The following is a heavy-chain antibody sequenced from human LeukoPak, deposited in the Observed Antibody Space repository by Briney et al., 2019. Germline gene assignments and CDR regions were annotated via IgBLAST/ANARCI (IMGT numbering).Heavy chain of an antibody. Sequence: EASVKVSCKASGGTSSSYAISWVRQAPGQGLEWMGGIIPIFGTANYAQKFQGRVTITADESTSTAYMELSSLRSEDTAVYYCAVALGYYYGMDVWGKGTTVTVSS. CDR2: IIPIFGTA. CDR1: GGTSSSYA. J-gene: IGHJ6*04. D-gene: IGHD3-16*01. CDR3: AVALGYYYGMDV. V-gene: IGHV1-69*13.